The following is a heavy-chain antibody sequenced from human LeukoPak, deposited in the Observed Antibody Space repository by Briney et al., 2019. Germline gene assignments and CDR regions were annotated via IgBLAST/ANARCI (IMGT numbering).Heavy chain of an antibody. V-gene: IGHV3-21*01. CDR1: GFTFRSFA. J-gene: IGHJ4*02. CDR3: ARDSGSGYYDFWSGSDHTDY. Sequence: RSGGSLRLSCEASGFTFRSFAMTWFGQAPGKGLEGVSSISSSSSYIYYADSVKGRFTISRDNAKNSLYLQMNSLRAEDTAVYYCARDSGSGYYDFWSGSDHTDYWGQGTLVTVSS. D-gene: IGHD3-3*01. CDR2: ISSSSSYI.